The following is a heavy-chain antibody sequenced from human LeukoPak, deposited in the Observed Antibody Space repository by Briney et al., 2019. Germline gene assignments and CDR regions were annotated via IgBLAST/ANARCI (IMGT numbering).Heavy chain of an antibody. Sequence: PGGSLRLSCAASGFTFSSYWMHWVRQAPGKGLVWVSRINSDGSSTSYADSVKGRFTSSRDNAKNTLYLQMNSLRAEDTAVYYCARDFEDCSSTSCYRFDPWGQGTLVTVSS. CDR3: ARDFEDCSSTSCYRFDP. D-gene: IGHD2-2*01. J-gene: IGHJ5*02. CDR1: GFTFSSYW. V-gene: IGHV3-74*01. CDR2: INSDGSST.